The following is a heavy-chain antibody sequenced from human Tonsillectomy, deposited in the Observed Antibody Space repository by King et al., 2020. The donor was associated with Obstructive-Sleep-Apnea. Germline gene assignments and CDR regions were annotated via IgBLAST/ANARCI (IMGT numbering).Heavy chain of an antibody. CDR1: GASISSDY. V-gene: IGHV4-59*08. CDR3: ARHTDRYSWTYFEDY. D-gene: IGHD1-26*01. Sequence: VQLQESGPGLVKPSETLSLTCIVSGASISSDYWSWIRQPPGKGLEWIGYIHSSGVTDFNRSLRSRVTMSIDTSKNQFSLRLSSVTAADTAVYYCARHTDRYSWTYFEDYWGQGTLVAVSS. CDR2: IHSSGVT. J-gene: IGHJ4*02.